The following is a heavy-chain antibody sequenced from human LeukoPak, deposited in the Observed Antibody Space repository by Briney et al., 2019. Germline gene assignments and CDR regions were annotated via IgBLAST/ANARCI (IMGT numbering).Heavy chain of an antibody. CDR1: GFTFDDYA. V-gene: IGHV3-43*02. CDR3: AKGGPTYYYGSGDYFDY. Sequence: GGSLRLSCAASGFTFDDYAMHWVRQAPGKGLGWVSLISGDGGSTYYADSVKGRYTISRDNSKNSLYLQMNSLRTEDTALYYCAKGGPTYYYGSGDYFDYWGQGTLVTVSS. CDR2: ISGDGGST. J-gene: IGHJ4*02. D-gene: IGHD3-10*01.